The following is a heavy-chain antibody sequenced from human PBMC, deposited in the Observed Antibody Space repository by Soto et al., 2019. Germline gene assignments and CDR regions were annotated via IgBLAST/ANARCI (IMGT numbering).Heavy chain of an antibody. D-gene: IGHD2-21*02. CDR2: IIPIFGTA. V-gene: IGHV1-69*13. CDR3: ARRAQNCGGDCYAFDY. CDR1: GGTFSSYA. Sequence: GASVKVSCKASGGTFSSYAISWVRQAPGQGLEWMGGIIPIFGTANYAQKFQGRVTITADESTSTAYMELSSLRSEDTAVYYCARRAQNCGGDCYAFDYWGQGTLVTVSS. J-gene: IGHJ4*02.